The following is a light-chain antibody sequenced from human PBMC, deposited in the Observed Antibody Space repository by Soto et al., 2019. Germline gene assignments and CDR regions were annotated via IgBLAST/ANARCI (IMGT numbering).Light chain of an antibody. V-gene: IGLV2-14*01. J-gene: IGLJ1*01. CDR3: SSYTSSTTYV. CDR2: DVS. CDR1: SSDVGGYKY. Sequence: QSALTQPASVSGSPGQSITISCTGTSSDVGGYKYVSWYQHHPGKGPKLMLYDVSNRPSGVSNRFSGSKSGNPASLTISGLQAEDEAAYYCSSYTSSTTYVFGPGTKLTVL.